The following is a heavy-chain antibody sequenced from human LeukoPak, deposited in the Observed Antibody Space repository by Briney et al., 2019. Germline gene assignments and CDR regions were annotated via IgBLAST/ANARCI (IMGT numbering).Heavy chain of an antibody. D-gene: IGHD3-9*01. CDR3: ARDLRNNYDILTGYYLYYYYYMDV. J-gene: IGHJ6*03. CDR2: ISAYNGNT. CDR1: GYTFTSYG. Sequence: GASVKVSCKASGYTFTSYGISWVRQAPGQGLEWMGWISAYNGNTNYAQKLQGRVTMTTDTSTSTAYMELRSLRSDDTAVYYCARDLRNNYDILTGYYLYYYYYMDVWGKGATVTISS. V-gene: IGHV1-18*01.